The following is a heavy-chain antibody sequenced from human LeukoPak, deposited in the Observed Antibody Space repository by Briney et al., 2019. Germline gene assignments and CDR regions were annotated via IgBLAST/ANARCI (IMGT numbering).Heavy chain of an antibody. V-gene: IGHV4-39*07. D-gene: IGHD3-22*01. Sequence: SETLSLTCTVSGGSISSSSYYWSWIRQPPGKGLEWIGEINHSGSTNYNPSLKSRVTISVDTSKNQFSLKLSSVTAADTAVYYCARTGGRYWSYYYDSSGYARNWFDPWGQGTLVTVSS. CDR3: ARTGGRYWSYYYDSSGYARNWFDP. CDR2: INHSGST. J-gene: IGHJ5*02. CDR1: GGSISSSSYY.